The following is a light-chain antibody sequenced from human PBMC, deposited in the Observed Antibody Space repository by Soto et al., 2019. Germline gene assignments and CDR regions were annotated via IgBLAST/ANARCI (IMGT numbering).Light chain of an antibody. V-gene: IGKV1-5*03. CDR1: QTISSW. CDR2: KAS. J-gene: IGKJ1*01. Sequence: DIQMTQSPSPLSGSVGDRVTITCRASQTISSWLAWYQQKPGKAPKLLIYKASTVTSGVPSRLSVSGSGTEFTLTSSGLQPDYFATYYCQHYYSYSEAFGQRTKVEL. CDR3: QHYYSYSEA.